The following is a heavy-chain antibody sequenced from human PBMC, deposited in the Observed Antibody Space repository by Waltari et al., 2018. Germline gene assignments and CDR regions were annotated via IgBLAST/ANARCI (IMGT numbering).Heavy chain of an antibody. D-gene: IGHD3-22*01. J-gene: IGHJ4*02. V-gene: IGHV4-59*01. CDR1: GGSINNYY. CDR3: AGGSGYYYDSTFDY. CDR2: IYYSGAT. Sequence: QVQLQESGPGLLRPSETQSLTCTVSGGSINNYYWSWIRQPPGKGLEWIGYIYYSGATNYSPSLKSRVTISLDTSKSQFSLKLSSVTAADTGVYYCAGGSGYYYDSTFDYWGQGTLVTVSS.